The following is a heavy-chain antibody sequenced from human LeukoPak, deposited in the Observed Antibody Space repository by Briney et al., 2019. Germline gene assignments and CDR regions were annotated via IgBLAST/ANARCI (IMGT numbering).Heavy chain of an antibody. Sequence: SETLSLTCTVSGGSISSGSYYWSWIRQPAGKGLEWIGRIYTSGSTNYHPSLKSRVTISVDTSKNQFSLKLSSVTAADTAVYYCARDYGGGGGFDYWGQGTLVTVSS. CDR2: IYTSGST. CDR3: ARDYGGGGGFDY. D-gene: IGHD4-23*01. V-gene: IGHV4-61*02. CDR1: GGSISSGSYY. J-gene: IGHJ4*02.